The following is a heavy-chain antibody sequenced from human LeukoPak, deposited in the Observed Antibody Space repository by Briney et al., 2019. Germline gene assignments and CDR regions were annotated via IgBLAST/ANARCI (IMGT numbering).Heavy chain of an antibody. CDR1: GGSITSYY. D-gene: IGHD6-13*01. V-gene: IGHV4-59*08. CDR2: IYFSGST. Sequence: SETLSLTCTVSGGSITSYYWSWIRQPPGMGLEWIGYIYFSGSTNYNPSLKSRVTISVDTSKNQFSLNLSPVTAADTAVYYCARQNPAAAGQGLDYWGQGALVTVSS. CDR3: ARQNPAAAGQGLDY. J-gene: IGHJ4*02.